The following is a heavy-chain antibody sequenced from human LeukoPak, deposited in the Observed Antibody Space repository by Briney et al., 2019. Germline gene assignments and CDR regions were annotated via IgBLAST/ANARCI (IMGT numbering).Heavy chain of an antibody. CDR2: IIPLFSTA. D-gene: IGHD3-22*01. CDR1: GGTFNKYT. CDR3: ASTYDSSGYYFSFDY. V-gene: IGHV1-69*13. Sequence: SVKVSCKASGGTFNKYTINWVRQAPGQGLEWMGGIIPLFSTANYQQKFQGRVTITADESTSTAYMSLSSLRSEDTAVYYCASTYDSSGYYFSFDYWGQGTLVTVSS. J-gene: IGHJ4*02.